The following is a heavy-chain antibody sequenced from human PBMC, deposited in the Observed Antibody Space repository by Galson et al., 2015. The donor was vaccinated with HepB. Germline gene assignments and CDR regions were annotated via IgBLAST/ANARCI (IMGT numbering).Heavy chain of an antibody. J-gene: IGHJ4*02. Sequence: SLRLSCAASGFTFSSYAMHWVRQAPGKGLEWVAVISYDGSNKYYADSLKGRFTISRDHSMNTLYLQMNSLRAEDTAVYYCARDHFYCSSTSCYGWGFLDYWGQGALVTVSS. CDR1: GFTFSSYA. CDR3: ARDHFYCSSTSCYGWGFLDY. CDR2: ISYDGSNK. V-gene: IGHV3-30-3*01. D-gene: IGHD2-2*01.